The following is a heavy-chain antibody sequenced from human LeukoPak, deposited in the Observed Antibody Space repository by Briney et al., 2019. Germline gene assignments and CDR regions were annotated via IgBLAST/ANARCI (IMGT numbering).Heavy chain of an antibody. J-gene: IGHJ4*02. CDR3: AKVAGGYSSSWSDFDY. D-gene: IGHD6-13*01. CDR2: ISGSGGST. CDR1: GFTFSSYA. Sequence: PGGSLRLSCAASGFTFSSYAMSWVRQAPGKGLEWVSAISGSGGSTYYADSVKGRFTISRDNSKNTLYLQMNSLRAEDTAVYYCAKVAGGYSSSWSDFDYWGQGTLVTVSS. V-gene: IGHV3-23*01.